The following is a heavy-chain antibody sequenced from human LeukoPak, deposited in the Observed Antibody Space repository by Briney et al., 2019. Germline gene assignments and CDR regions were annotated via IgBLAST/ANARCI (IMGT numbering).Heavy chain of an antibody. CDR3: AIRGDYYDSSGYWDY. Sequence: ASVKVSCKASGYTFTGYYMHWVRQAPGQGLEWMGRINPNSGGTNYAQKFQGRVTMTRDTSISTAYMELSRLRSDDMAVYYCAIRGDYYDSSGYWDYWGQGTLVTVSS. D-gene: IGHD3-22*01. CDR2: INPNSGGT. J-gene: IGHJ4*02. V-gene: IGHV1-2*06. CDR1: GYTFTGYY.